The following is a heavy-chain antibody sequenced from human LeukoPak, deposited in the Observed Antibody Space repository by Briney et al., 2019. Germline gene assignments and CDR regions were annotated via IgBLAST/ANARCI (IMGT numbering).Heavy chain of an antibody. D-gene: IGHD1-26*01. J-gene: IGHJ4*02. CDR2: IKQDGSEK. CDR1: GFTFSSYW. CDR3: ARVQWELRGVGSYFEY. Sequence: GGSLRLSCVVSGFTFSSYWMSWVRQAPGKGLEWVANIKQDGSEKYYVDSVKGRFTMSRDNAKNSLYLQMNSLRAEDTAVYYCARVQWELRGVGSYFEYWGQGALVTASS. V-gene: IGHV3-7*01.